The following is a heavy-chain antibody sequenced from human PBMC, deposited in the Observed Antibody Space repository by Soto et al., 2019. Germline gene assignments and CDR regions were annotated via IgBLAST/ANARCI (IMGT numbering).Heavy chain of an antibody. CDR3: ARDSLSLRRYCGGGSCPAGAFDI. D-gene: IGHD2-15*01. Sequence: LGGSLRLSCAASGFTFSSYAMHWVRQAPGKGLEYVSAISSNGGSTYYANSVKGRFTISRDNSKNTLYLQMGSLRAEDMAVYYCARDSLSLRRYCGGGSCPAGAFDIWGQGTMVTVSS. V-gene: IGHV3-64*01. CDR1: GFTFSSYA. J-gene: IGHJ3*02. CDR2: ISSNGGST.